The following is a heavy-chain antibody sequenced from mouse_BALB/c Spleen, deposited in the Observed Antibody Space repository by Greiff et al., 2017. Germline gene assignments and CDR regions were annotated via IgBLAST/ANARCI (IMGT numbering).Heavy chain of an antibody. CDR3: ARAPTLYAMDY. CDR1: GFTFTDYY. CDR2: IRNKANGYTT. V-gene: IGHV7-3*02. D-gene: IGHD2-10*01. J-gene: IGHJ4*01. Sequence: EVHLVESGGGLVQPGGSLRLSCATSGFTFTDYYMSWVRQPPGKALEWLGFIRNKANGYTTEYSASVKGRFTISRDNSQSILYLQMNTLRAEDSATYYCARAPTLYAMDYWGQGTSVTVSS.